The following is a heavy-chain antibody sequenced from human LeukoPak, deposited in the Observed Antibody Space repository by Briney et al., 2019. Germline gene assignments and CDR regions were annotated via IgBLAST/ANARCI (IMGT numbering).Heavy chain of an antibody. D-gene: IGHD4-23*01. Sequence: GGSLRLSCAASGFTFSSYAMSWVRQAPGKGLEWVSAISGSGGSTYYADSVKGRFTISRDNSKNTLYLQTNSLRAEDTAVYYCVREIRVTKEIDYWGQGTLVTVSS. V-gene: IGHV3-23*01. CDR1: GFTFSSYA. CDR2: ISGSGGST. J-gene: IGHJ4*02. CDR3: VREIRVTKEIDY.